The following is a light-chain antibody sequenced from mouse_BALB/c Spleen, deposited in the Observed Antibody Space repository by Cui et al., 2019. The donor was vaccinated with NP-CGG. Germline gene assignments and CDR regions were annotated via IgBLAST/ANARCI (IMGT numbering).Light chain of an antibody. Sequence: QAVVTQESAFTTSPGETVTLTCRSSTGAVTTSNYANWVQEKPDHLFTGIIGNTNNRAPGVPARFSGSLIGDKAALTITGAQTEDEAIYFCALWYSNHWMFGGGTKLTVL. CDR3: ALWYSNHWM. J-gene: IGLJ1*01. V-gene: IGLV1*01. CDR2: NTN. CDR1: TGAVTTSNY.